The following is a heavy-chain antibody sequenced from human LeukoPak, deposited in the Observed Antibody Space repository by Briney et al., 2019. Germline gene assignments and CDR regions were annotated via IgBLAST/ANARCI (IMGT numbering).Heavy chain of an antibody. J-gene: IGHJ4*02. D-gene: IGHD2-15*01. CDR2: INTNTGNP. CDR3: ARAFRRYCSGGSCYSVPGY. V-gene: IGHV7-4-1*02. CDR1: GYTFTSYA. Sequence: ASVKVSCKASGYTFTSYAMNWVRQAPGQGLEWMGWINTNTGNPTYAQGFTGRFVFSLDTSVSTAYLQISSLKAEDTAVYYCARAFRRYCSGGSCYSVPGYWGQGTLVTVSP.